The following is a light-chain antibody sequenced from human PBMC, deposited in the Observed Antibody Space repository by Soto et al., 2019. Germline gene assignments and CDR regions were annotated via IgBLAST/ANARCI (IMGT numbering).Light chain of an antibody. CDR2: EGS. J-gene: IGLJ2*01. CDR3: CSYAGSSPVV. Sequence: QSALTQPASVSGSPGQSITISCTGTSSDVGSYNLVSWYQQHPGKAPKLMIYEGSKRPSGVSNRFSGSMSGNTASLTISGLRAEDEADYYCCSYAGSSPVVFGGGSKLTVL. CDR1: SSDVGSYNL. V-gene: IGLV2-23*01.